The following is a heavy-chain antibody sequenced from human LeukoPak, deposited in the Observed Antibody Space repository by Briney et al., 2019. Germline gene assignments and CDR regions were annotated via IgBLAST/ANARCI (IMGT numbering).Heavy chain of an antibody. J-gene: IGHJ4*02. CDR3: AKDESNWNAGDFDY. CDR1: GGTFSSYA. CDR2: IIPIFGIA. D-gene: IGHD1-20*01. V-gene: IGHV1-69*04. Sequence: SVKVSCKASGGTFSSYAISWVRQAPGQGLEWMGRIIPIFGIANYAQKFQGRVTITADKSTSTAYMELSSLRAEDTAVYYCAKDESNWNAGDFDYWGQGTLVTVSS.